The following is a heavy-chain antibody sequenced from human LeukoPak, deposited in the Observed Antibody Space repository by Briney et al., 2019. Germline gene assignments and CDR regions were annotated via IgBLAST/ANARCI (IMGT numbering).Heavy chain of an antibody. Sequence: SETLSLTCAVYGGSFSSYYWSWIRQPPGKGLEWIGEINHSGSTNYNPSLKSRVTISVDTSKNQFSLKLSSVTAADTAVYYCASEPGDNWNDPWGQGTLVTVSS. J-gene: IGHJ5*02. CDR1: GGSFSSYY. CDR3: ASEPGDNWNDP. D-gene: IGHD7-27*01. CDR2: INHSGST. V-gene: IGHV4-34*01.